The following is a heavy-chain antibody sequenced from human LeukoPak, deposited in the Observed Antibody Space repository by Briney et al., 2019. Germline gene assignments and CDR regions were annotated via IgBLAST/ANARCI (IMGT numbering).Heavy chain of an antibody. CDR1: GGSISSSSYY. CDR2: IYYSGST. CDR3: ATSYCSGGSCYKLFDY. D-gene: IGHD2-15*01. Sequence: SETLSPTCTVSGGSISSSSYYWGWIRQPPGKGLEWIGSIYYSGSTYYNPSLKSRVTISVDTSKNQFSLKLSSVTAADTAVYYCATSYCSGGSCYKLFDYWGQGTLVTVSS. J-gene: IGHJ4*02. V-gene: IGHV4-39*01.